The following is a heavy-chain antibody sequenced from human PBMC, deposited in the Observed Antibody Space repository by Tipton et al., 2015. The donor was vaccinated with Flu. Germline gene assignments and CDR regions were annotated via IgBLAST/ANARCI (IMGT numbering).Heavy chain of an antibody. V-gene: IGHV4-39*01. Sequence: LRLSCAASGFTFSSYSMNWVRQAPGEGLELIGSIYPSGTTYYNPSLKSRVTISVDTSKSQFSLKLRSVTAADTAVYYCARLSYYDVDLKNFYFDHWGQGALVTVSS. CDR3: ARLSYYDVDLKNFYFDH. J-gene: IGHJ4*02. CDR1: GFTFSSYSMN. D-gene: IGHD3-10*02. CDR2: IYPSGTT.